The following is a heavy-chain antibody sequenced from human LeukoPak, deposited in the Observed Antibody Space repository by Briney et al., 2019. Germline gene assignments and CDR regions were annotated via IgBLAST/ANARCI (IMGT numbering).Heavy chain of an antibody. V-gene: IGHV1-2*02. Sequence: ASVKVSCKASGYTFTGYYMRWVRQASGQGLEWKGWINPNSGGTNYAQKFQGRVTMTRDTSISTAYMELSRLRSDDTAVYYCARAASCSGGSCTRTWLDPWGQGTLVTVSS. CDR2: INPNSGGT. CDR1: GYTFTGYY. D-gene: IGHD2-15*01. J-gene: IGHJ5*02. CDR3: ARAASCSGGSCTRTWLDP.